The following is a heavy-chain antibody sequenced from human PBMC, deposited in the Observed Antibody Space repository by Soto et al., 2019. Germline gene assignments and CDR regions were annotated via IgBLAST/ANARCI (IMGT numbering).Heavy chain of an antibody. CDR1: GFTFSNAW. V-gene: IGHV3-15*07. CDR2: IKSKTDGGTT. J-gene: IGHJ6*02. D-gene: IGHD4-17*01. Sequence: PGGSLRLSCAASGFTFSNAWMNWVRQAPGKGLEWVGRIKSKTDGGTTDYAAPVKGRFTISRDDSKNTLYLQMNSLKTEDTAVYYCTGTLGDPIIYYYYYGMDVWGQGTTVTVSS. CDR3: TGTLGDPIIYYYYYGMDV.